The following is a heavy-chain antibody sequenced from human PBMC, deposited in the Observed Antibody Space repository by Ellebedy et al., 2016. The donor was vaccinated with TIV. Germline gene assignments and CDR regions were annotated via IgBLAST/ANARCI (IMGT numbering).Heavy chain of an antibody. J-gene: IGHJ5*02. D-gene: IGHD3-3*01. CDR2: INTYDGRT. Sequence: ASVKVSXKASGYTFTSFGISWVRQAPGQGLEWMGWINTYDGRTNYAKKFQGRVAMTTDTSTTTAYMELRTLTSDDTAVYYCARDWEWSAAQDLFDPWGQGTLVIVSS. CDR3: ARDWEWSAAQDLFDP. V-gene: IGHV1-18*01. CDR1: GYTFTSFG.